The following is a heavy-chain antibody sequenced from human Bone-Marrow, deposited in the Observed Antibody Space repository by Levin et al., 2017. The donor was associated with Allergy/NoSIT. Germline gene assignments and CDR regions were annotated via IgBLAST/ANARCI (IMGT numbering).Heavy chain of an antibody. V-gene: IGHV4-31*03. CDR1: GGSISSGGYY. CDR3: ARGRDGYNPQYYYYGMDV. CDR2: IYYSGST. Sequence: SETLSLTCTVSGGSISSGGYYWSWIRQHPGKGLEWIGYIYYSGSTYYNPSLKSRVTISVDTSKNQFSLKLSSVTAADTAVYYCARGRDGYNPQYYYYGMDVWGQGTTVTVSS. J-gene: IGHJ6*02. D-gene: IGHD5-24*01.